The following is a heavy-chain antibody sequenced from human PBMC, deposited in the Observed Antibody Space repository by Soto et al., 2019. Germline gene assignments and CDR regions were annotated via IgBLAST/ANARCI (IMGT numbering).Heavy chain of an antibody. J-gene: IGHJ4*02. V-gene: IGHV2-5*02. CDR3: ARSVEALPVRGALDY. CDR1: GFSLTTSGVG. CDR2: IYWDDDE. D-gene: IGHD6-6*01. Sequence: QITLKESGPTLVKPTQTLTLTCTFSGFSLTTSGVGVGWIRQPPGKAPECLALIYWDDDERYSPSLQSRLPIPKHTSIVRVVLTMTNMGPVDTATYYCARSVEALPVRGALDYWGQGTLVTVSS.